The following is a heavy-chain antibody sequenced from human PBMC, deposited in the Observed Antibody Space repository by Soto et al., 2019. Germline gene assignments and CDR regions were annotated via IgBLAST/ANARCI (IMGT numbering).Heavy chain of an antibody. CDR2: IWYDGSND. D-gene: IGHD3-10*01. Sequence: QVQLVESGGGVVQPGRSPRLSCEGSGYMFSKYGMHWVRQAPGKGLEWVAIIWYDGSNDFYADSVKGRFTLSKDNSRNTVYLQMDSLRVEDTGIYYWGRAGVANWVDPWGQGTLVTVSS. CDR3: GRAGVANWVDP. CDR1: GYMFSKYG. V-gene: IGHV3-33*01. J-gene: IGHJ5*02.